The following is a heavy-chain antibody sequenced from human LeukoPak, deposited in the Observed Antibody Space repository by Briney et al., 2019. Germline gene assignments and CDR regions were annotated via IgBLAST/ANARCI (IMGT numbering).Heavy chain of an antibody. Sequence: PSETLSFTCTVSGGSISSYYWSWIRQPPGKGLEWIGYIYTSGSTNYNPSLKSRVTISVDTSKNQFSLKLSSVTAADTAVYYCARGITIFGVVIADYYYYYMDVWGKGTTVTVSS. V-gene: IGHV4-4*09. CDR2: IYTSGST. D-gene: IGHD3-3*01. CDR3: ARGITIFGVVIADYYYYYMDV. J-gene: IGHJ6*03. CDR1: GGSISSYY.